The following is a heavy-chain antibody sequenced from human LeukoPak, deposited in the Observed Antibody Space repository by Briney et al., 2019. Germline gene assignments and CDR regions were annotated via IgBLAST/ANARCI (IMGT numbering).Heavy chain of an antibody. D-gene: IGHD1-26*01. CDR3: ARRGGSGRAFDY. CDR2: IYYTGST. Sequence: PSETLSLTCSVSGASISGGTYYWGWIRQPPGKGLEWIGSIYYTGSTYDNPSLKSRVTISVDTSKNQFSLKLSSVTAADTAVYYCARRGGSGRAFDYWGQGTLVAVSS. CDR1: GASISGGTYY. J-gene: IGHJ4*02. V-gene: IGHV4-39*01.